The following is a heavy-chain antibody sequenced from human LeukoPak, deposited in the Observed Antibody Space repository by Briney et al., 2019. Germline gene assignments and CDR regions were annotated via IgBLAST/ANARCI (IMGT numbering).Heavy chain of an antibody. D-gene: IGHD5-12*01. CDR1: GGSISSGSYY. CDR3: ARAPIVATPYYYYYMDV. Sequence: PSETLSRTCTVSGGSISSGSYYWSWIRQPAGKGLEWIGRIYTSGSTNYNPSLKSRVTISVDTSKNQFSLKLSSVTAADTAVYYCARAPIVATPYYYYYMDVWGKGTTVTVSS. J-gene: IGHJ6*03. V-gene: IGHV4-61*02. CDR2: IYTSGST.